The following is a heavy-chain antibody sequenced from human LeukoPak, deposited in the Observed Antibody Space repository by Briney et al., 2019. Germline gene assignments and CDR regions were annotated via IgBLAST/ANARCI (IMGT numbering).Heavy chain of an antibody. CDR2: IKQDGSEK. V-gene: IGHV3-7*01. D-gene: IGHD3-22*01. CDR3: ARDGRPGYYDCSAPSPPGY. Sequence: GGSLRLSCAASGFTFSNYWMSWVRQAPGKGLEWVANIKQDGSEKYFVDSVKGRFAISRDNAKNSLYLQMNSLRAEDTAVYYCARDGRPGYYDCSAPSPPGYWGQGTLVTVSS. J-gene: IGHJ4*02. CDR1: GFTFSNYW.